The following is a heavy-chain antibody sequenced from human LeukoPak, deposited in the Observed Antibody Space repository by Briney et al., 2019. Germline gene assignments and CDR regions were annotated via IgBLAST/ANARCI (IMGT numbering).Heavy chain of an antibody. CDR2: IIPIFGTA. J-gene: IGHJ5*02. D-gene: IGHD3-10*01. Sequence: ASVKVSCKASGGTFNSYAISWVRQAPGQGLEWMGGIIPIFGTANYAQKFRGRVTITTDESTSTAYMELSSLRSEDTAVYYCARDLRYNWFDPWGQGTLVTVSS. CDR1: GGTFNSYA. CDR3: ARDLRYNWFDP. V-gene: IGHV1-69*05.